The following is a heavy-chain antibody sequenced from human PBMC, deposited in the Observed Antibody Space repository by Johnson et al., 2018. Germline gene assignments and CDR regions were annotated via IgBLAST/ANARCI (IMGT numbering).Heavy chain of an antibody. J-gene: IGHJ3*02. CDR1: GFTFSSYG. Sequence: QVQLVQSGGGVVQPGRSLRLSCAASGFTFSSYGMHWVRQAPGKGLEWVAVIWYDGSNKYYADSVKGRFTISRDNSKNTLYLQMISLRAEDKAVYYCARDWVVVAATDAFDIWGQGTMVTVSS. V-gene: IGHV3-33*01. CDR2: IWYDGSNK. D-gene: IGHD2-15*01. CDR3: ARDWVVVAATDAFDI.